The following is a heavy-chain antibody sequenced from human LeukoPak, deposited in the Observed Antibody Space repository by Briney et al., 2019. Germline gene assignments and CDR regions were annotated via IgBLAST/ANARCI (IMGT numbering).Heavy chain of an antibody. CDR3: RDPFDY. V-gene: IGHV3-30*02. CDR1: GFTFSSYG. J-gene: IGHJ4*02. CDR2: IQYDGSDK. Sequence: GGSLRLSCAASGFTFSSYGMHWVRQAPGKGPEWVAFIQYDGSDKYYADSVKGRFTISRDNSKNTLYLQMNSLRAENTAVYYCRDPFDYWGQGTLVTVSS.